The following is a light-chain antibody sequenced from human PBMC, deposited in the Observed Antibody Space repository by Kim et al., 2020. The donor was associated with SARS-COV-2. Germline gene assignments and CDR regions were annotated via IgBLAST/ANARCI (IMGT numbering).Light chain of an antibody. Sequence: DIQMTQSPSTLSASVGDRVTITCRASQSISNWLAWYQQRPGKAPKVLIYAASTLASGVPSSFSGTGSGTEFTLTISSLQPDDFATYYCQQYNTYPYTFGQGTKLEIK. CDR2: AAS. V-gene: IGKV1-5*01. CDR1: QSISNW. J-gene: IGKJ2*01. CDR3: QQYNTYPYT.